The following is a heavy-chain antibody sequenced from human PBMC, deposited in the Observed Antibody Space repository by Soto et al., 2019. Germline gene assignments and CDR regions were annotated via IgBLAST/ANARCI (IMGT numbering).Heavy chain of an antibody. CDR1: GFTFTSYC. CDR2: INPSGGGT. J-gene: IGHJ4*02. V-gene: IGHV1-46*01. D-gene: IGHD6-19*01. CDR3: ATYYCAREGSSGWPFDY. Sequence: QVQLVQSGAEVKKPGASVKVSRKTSGFTFTSYCMHWVRQAPGQGLEWMGIINPSGGGTSYAQKFQGRVTMTRDTSTSTAYMEMSSLRYEDTAMYYCATYYCAREGSSGWPFDYWGQGTLVTVSS.